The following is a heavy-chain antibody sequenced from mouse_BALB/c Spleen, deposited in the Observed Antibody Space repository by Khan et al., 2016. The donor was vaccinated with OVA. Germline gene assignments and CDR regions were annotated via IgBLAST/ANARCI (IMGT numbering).Heavy chain of an antibody. V-gene: IGHV2-9*02. Sequence: QVQLKESGPGLVAPSQSLSITCTVSGFSLTSYGVHWVRQPPGKGLEWLGVIWAGGSTNYNSALMSRLSISKDNSKSQAFLKMSSLQTDDTAMYYCGREYGNSHCAMGYWGQGTSVTVSS. CDR3: GREYGNSHCAMGY. D-gene: IGHD2-10*02. J-gene: IGHJ4*01. CDR1: GFSLTSYG. CDR2: IWAGGST.